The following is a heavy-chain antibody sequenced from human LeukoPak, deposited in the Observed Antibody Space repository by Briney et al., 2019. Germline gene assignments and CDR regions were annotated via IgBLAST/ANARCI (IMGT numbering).Heavy chain of an antibody. CDR3: ARDPYDSSGWTPYYFDY. CDR2: ISAYNGNT. D-gene: IGHD3-22*01. V-gene: IGHV1-18*01. CDR1: GYTFTSYG. J-gene: IGHJ4*02. Sequence: ASVKVSCKASGYTFTSYGISWVRQAPGQGLEWMGWISAYNGNTSYAQKLQGRVTMTTDTSTSTAYMELRSLRSDDTAVYYCARDPYDSSGWTPYYFDYWGQGTLVTVSS.